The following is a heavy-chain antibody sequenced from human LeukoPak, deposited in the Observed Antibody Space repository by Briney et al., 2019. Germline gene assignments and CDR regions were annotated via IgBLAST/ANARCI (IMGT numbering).Heavy chain of an antibody. D-gene: IGHD3-22*01. CDR1: GHTLTEIF. Sequence: GASVKVSCKVSGHTLTEIFMHWVRQAPGKGFEWMGGVDPEDYETINAQKFQGRVTMTEDTSTDTAHMELSSLRSEDTAVYYCATHFDSSGPDAFDIWGQGTMVTVSS. CDR2: VDPEDYET. CDR3: ATHFDSSGPDAFDI. V-gene: IGHV1-24*01. J-gene: IGHJ3*02.